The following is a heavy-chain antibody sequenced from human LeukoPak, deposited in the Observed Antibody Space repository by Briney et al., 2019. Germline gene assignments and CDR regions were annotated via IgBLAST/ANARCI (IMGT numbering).Heavy chain of an antibody. CDR3: ARELIEYSYGTIPPLYYGMDV. D-gene: IGHD5-18*01. CDR2: IWYDGSNK. J-gene: IGHJ6*02. CDR1: GFTFSSYG. V-gene: IGHV3-33*01. Sequence: SGGSLRLSCAASGFTFSSYGMHWVRQAPGKGLEWVAVIWYDGSNKYYADSVKGRFTISRDNSKNTLYLQMNSLRAEDTAVYYCARELIEYSYGTIPPLYYGMDVWGQGTTVTVSS.